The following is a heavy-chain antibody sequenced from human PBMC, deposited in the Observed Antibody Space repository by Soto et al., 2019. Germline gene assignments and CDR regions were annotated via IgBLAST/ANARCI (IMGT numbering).Heavy chain of an antibody. J-gene: IGHJ6*02. CDR3: ARLGSKRATDFWSGYYDGPYGMDV. V-gene: IGHV5-51*01. CDR1: GYSFTSYW. D-gene: IGHD3-3*01. CDR2: IYPGDSDT. Sequence: GESLKISCKGSGYSFTSYWIGWVRQMPGKGLEWMGIIYPGDSDTRYSPSFQGQVTISADKSISTAYLQWSSLKASDTAMYYCARLGSKRATDFWSGYYDGPYGMDVWGQGTTVTVSS.